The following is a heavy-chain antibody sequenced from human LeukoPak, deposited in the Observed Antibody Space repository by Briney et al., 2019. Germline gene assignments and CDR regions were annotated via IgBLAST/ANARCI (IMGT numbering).Heavy chain of an antibody. CDR2: ISAYNGNT. Sequence: GASVKVSCKASGYTFTSYGISWVRQAPGQGLEWMGWISAYNGNTNYAQKLQGRVTMTTDTSTSTAYMELRSLRSDDTAVYYCARAFSTMAWIQLWSDYYYYGMDVWGQGTTVTVSS. J-gene: IGHJ6*02. D-gene: IGHD5-18*01. CDR1: GYTFTSYG. V-gene: IGHV1-18*01. CDR3: ARAFSTMAWIQLWSDYYYYGMDV.